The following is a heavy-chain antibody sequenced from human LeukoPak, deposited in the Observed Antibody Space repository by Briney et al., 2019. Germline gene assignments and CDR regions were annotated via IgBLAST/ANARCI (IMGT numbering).Heavy chain of an antibody. Sequence: SETLSLTCTVSGGSISSSSYYWGWIRQPPGKGLEWIGSIYYSGSTYYNPSLKSRVTISVDTSKNQFSLKLSSVTAADTAVYYCARGLPPGHWGQGTLVTVSS. D-gene: IGHD3-10*01. CDR3: ARGLPPGH. CDR2: IYYSGST. J-gene: IGHJ4*02. CDR1: GGSISSSSYY. V-gene: IGHV4-39*01.